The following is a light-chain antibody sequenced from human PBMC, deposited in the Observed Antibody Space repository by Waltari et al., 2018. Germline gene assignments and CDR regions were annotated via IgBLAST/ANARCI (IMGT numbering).Light chain of an antibody. Sequence: SSELTQDPAVSVALGQTVRITCQGDSLRDYYASWYQQKPGQAPRLVIYGKNNRPSGIPDRFSGSSSGNTASLTITGTQVEDEADYYCYSRDTSGNRLFGGGTKLTVL. CDR3: YSRDTSGNRL. V-gene: IGLV3-19*01. CDR1: SLRDYY. J-gene: IGLJ3*02. CDR2: GKN.